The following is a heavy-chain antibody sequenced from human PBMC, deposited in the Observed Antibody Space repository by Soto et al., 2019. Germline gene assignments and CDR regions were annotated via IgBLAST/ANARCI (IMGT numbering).Heavy chain of an antibody. CDR3: ASDLVGASDSYGLDV. V-gene: IGHV3-33*01. CDR2: IWHDGNNK. CDR1: GFTFSNYG. J-gene: IGHJ6*02. Sequence: AGGSLRLSCAASGFTFSNYGMHWVRQAPGKGLEWVAIIWHDGNNKYYADSVRGRFIISRDNSKNRLYLQMNSLRAEDTAVYYCASDLVGASDSYGLDVWGQRTPVTVSS. D-gene: IGHD1-26*01.